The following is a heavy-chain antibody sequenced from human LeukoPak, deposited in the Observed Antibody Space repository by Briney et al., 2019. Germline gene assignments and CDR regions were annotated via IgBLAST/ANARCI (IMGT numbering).Heavy chain of an antibody. CDR2: IYSGGTT. CDR3: AKDKLGYCSSTSCSGVAFDI. CDR1: GFIVSSNY. Sequence: GGSLRLSCAASGFIVSSNYMSWVRQAPGKGLEWVSVIYSGGTTHYADSVKGRFTISRDNSKNTLYLQMNSLRAEDTAVYYCAKDKLGYCSSTSCSGVAFDIWGQGTMVTVSS. J-gene: IGHJ3*02. D-gene: IGHD2-2*01. V-gene: IGHV3-66*02.